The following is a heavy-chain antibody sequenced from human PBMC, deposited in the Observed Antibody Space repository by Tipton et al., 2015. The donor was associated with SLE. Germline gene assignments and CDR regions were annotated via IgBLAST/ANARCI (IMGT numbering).Heavy chain of an antibody. CDR1: GGSITTYY. Sequence: GLVKPSETLSLTCAASGGSITTYYWSWIRQSPGKGLEWIGYFYYSGSTKYNPSLKSRVTMSVDTSKNHFSVKLSSVTAADTAIYYCARVWSGYSSSYFDLWGRGTLVTVSS. J-gene: IGHJ2*01. CDR2: FYYSGST. CDR3: ARVWSGYSSSYFDL. V-gene: IGHV4-59*01. D-gene: IGHD3-3*01.